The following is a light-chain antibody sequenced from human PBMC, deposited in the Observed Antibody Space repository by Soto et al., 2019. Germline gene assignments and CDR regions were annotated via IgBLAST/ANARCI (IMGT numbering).Light chain of an antibody. CDR1: QSTRNY. Sequence: DIQMNQSPSSLSASVGDRITITCRASQSTRNYVSWYQQKPGKAPQLLIYATSSLQRGVPSRFSGSGSGTVFTLTISSLQPEDFATYYCQQYETFSGTFGPGTKVEI. V-gene: IGKV1-39*01. CDR2: ATS. CDR3: QQYETFSGT. J-gene: IGKJ1*01.